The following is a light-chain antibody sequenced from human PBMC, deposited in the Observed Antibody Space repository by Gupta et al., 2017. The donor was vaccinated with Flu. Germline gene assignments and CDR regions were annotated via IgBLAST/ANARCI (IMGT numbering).Light chain of an antibody. CDR2: LAS. CDR3: MQARQYPYS. J-gene: IGKJ2*03. CDR1: QSLLHSNGYNY. V-gene: IGKV2-28*01. Sequence: DIVMTQSPLSLAVTPGEPASISCRSSQSLLHSNGYNYLGWYLQKPGQSPQLLMSLASNRASGVPDRFSGSGSGTDFTLKISRVEAEDVGVYYCMQARQYPYSFGQGTKMEIK.